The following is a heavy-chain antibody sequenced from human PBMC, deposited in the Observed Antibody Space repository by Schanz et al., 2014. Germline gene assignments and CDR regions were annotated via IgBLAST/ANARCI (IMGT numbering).Heavy chain of an antibody. CDR2: MNESHSTI. D-gene: IGHD2-15*01. J-gene: IGHJ4*02. CDR3: TRKVVAAIGGYYDN. CDR1: GFSFSSYA. Sequence: EVQLLESGGGLVEPGGSLRLSCAASGFSFSSYAMGWVRQARGKGLEWVSAMNESHSTIYYADSVRGRFTISRDNAENTLLLQMNRMRAEDTAVYCCTRKVVAAIGGYYDNWGQGTLVTVSS. V-gene: IGHV3-23*01.